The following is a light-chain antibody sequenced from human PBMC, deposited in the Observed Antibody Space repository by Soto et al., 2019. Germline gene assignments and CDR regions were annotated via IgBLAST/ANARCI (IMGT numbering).Light chain of an antibody. CDR2: AAS. CDR1: QGISSY. J-gene: IGKJ1*01. Sequence: AIRMTQSPSSLSASTGDRVTITCLASQGISSYLAWYQQKPGKAPKLLIYAASTLQSGVPSRFSGTGSGTEFTLTITRLEPEDFAVYYCQRFGTSPPWKFGQGTKVDIK. CDR3: QRFGTSPPWK. V-gene: IGKV1-8*01.